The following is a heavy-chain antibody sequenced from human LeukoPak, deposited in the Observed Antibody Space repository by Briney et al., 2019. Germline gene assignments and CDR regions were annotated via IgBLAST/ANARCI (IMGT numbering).Heavy chain of an antibody. D-gene: IGHD3-22*01. CDR3: ARGGGARYYDSSGLYYFDY. Sequence: ASVKVSCKASGYTFTDYYIHWVRQAPGQGLEWMGWINPNSGGTKYAQNFQGRVTMTRDTSINTAYMDLSRLTSDDTAVYYCARGGGARYYDSSGLYYFDYWGQGTLVTVSS. J-gene: IGHJ4*02. CDR2: INPNSGGT. V-gene: IGHV1-2*02. CDR1: GYTFTDYY.